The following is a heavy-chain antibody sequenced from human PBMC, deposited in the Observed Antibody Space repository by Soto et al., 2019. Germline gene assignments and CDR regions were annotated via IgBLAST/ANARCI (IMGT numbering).Heavy chain of an antibody. D-gene: IGHD3-3*01. Sequence: SETLSLTCTVSGGSISSGGYYWSWIRQHPGKCLEWIGYIYYSGSTYYNPSLKSRVTISVDTSKNQFSLKLSSVTAADTAVYYCARVGRLYYDFWSGYPGPFDYWGQGTLVTVYS. CDR1: GGSISSGGYY. CDR2: IYYSGST. CDR3: ARVGRLYYDFWSGYPGPFDY. J-gene: IGHJ4*02. V-gene: IGHV4-31*03.